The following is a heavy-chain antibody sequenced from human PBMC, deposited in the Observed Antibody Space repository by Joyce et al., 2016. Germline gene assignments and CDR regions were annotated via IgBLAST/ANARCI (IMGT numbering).Heavy chain of an antibody. V-gene: IGHV3-23*01. D-gene: IGHD4-23*01. CDR1: GFIFRRYA. CDR3: AREHDYGGNPDGSMDY. CDR2: ISGSGGST. J-gene: IGHJ4*02. Sequence: EVQLLQSGGGLVQPGGSLRLSCAASGFIFRRYAMSWVRQAPGKGLEWVSLISGSGGSTSYADSVKGRFTISRDKSKNTLYLQMNSLRAEDTAVYYCAREHDYGGNPDGSMDYWGQGTLVTVSS.